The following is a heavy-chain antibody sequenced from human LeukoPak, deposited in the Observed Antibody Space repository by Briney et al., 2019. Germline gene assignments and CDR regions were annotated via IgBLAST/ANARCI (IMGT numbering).Heavy chain of an antibody. J-gene: IGHJ4*02. D-gene: IGHD5-18*01. V-gene: IGHV3-7*01. Sequence: GGSLRLSCAATDFTFSNYWMSWVRQAPGKGLEWVANINQDGRERYYVDSVKGRFTISRDNAKNSLYLQMNSLRAEDTAVYYCARGENNYGYYYFDYWGQGTLVTVSS. CDR3: ARGENNYGYYYFDY. CDR1: DFTFSNYW. CDR2: INQDGRER.